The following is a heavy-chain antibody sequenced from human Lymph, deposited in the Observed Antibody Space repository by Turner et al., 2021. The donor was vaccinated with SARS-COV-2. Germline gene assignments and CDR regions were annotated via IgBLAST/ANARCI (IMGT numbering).Heavy chain of an antibody. V-gene: IGHV1-69*01. CDR1: GGTFTSYA. D-gene: IGHD7-27*01. CDR2: IFPICGGA. CDR3: ARERASSSGAVRGMDV. J-gene: IGHJ6*02. Sequence: QVQLVQSGAEVKKPGSSAKVSCKASGGTFTSYAINWVRQAPGQGLEWMGGIFPICGGANYAQKFQGGVTITADESTSTAYMELSSLRSEDTAVYYCARERASSSGAVRGMDVWGQGTTVTVSS.